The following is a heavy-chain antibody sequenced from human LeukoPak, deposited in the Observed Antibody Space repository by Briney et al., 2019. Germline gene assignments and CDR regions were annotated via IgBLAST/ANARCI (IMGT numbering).Heavy chain of an antibody. CDR2: IIPIFGIA. CDR1: GGTFSSYA. J-gene: IGHJ4*02. D-gene: IGHD1-26*01. V-gene: IGHV1-69*04. Sequence: SVKVSCTASGGTFSSYAISWVRQAPGQGLEWMGRIIPIFGIANYAQKFQGRVTITADKSTSTAYMELSSLRSEDAAVYYCARDFRGELPDYWGQGTLVTVSS. CDR3: ARDFRGELPDY.